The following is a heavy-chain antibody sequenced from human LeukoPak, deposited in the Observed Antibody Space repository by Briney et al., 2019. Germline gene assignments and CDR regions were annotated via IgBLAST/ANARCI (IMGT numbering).Heavy chain of an antibody. J-gene: IGHJ4*02. D-gene: IGHD6-6*01. Sequence: ASMKVSCKASGYTFTGYYMHWVRLAPGQGLEWMGWINPDSGGTNYVQKFQGRVTMTRDTSISTAYMELRSLRSDDTAVYYCARWEGSSCLGDYWGQGTLVTVSS. V-gene: IGHV1-2*02. CDR1: GYTFTGYY. CDR2: INPDSGGT. CDR3: ARWEGSSCLGDY.